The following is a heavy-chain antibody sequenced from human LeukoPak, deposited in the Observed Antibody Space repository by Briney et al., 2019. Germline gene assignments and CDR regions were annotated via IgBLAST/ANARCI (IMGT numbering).Heavy chain of an antibody. D-gene: IGHD3-22*01. V-gene: IGHV4-34*01. CDR3: ARGRYDRRGSYDLVQTKAFDY. CDR1: GGYFSGYY. J-gene: IGHJ4*02. CDR2: INHRGNT. Sequence: SETLSLTCAVYGGYFSGYYWTWIRQPPGKGLEWIGEINHRGNTNYNPSLESRVAISADTSKNHFSLNLSSVTAADTAVYYCARGRYDRRGSYDLVQTKAFDYWGQGTLVTVSP.